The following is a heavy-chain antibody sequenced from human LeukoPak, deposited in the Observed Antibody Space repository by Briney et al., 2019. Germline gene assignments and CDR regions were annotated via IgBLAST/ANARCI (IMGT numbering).Heavy chain of an antibody. D-gene: IGHD3-3*01. CDR2: IYSFFGTA. CDR3: ATPKFWSPSDPYYLDY. V-gene: IGHV1-46*01. CDR1: GYTFTNYY. Sequence: PEASVKISCKASGYTFTNYYMHWVRQAPGQGLEWMGGIYSFFGTANYAQKFQDRVTITANTSTSTAYMELSSLGYEDTAVYYCATPKFWSPSDPYYLDYWGQGTLVTVSS. J-gene: IGHJ4*02.